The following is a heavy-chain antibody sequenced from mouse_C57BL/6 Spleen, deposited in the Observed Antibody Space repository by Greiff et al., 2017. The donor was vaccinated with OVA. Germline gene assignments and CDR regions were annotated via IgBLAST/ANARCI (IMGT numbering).Heavy chain of an antibody. Sequence: EVQVVESGPGMVKPSQSLSLTCTVTGYSITSGYDWHWIRHFPGNKLEWMGYISYSGSTNYNPSLKSRISITHDTSKNHFFLKLNSVTTEDTATYYCARASNSRWYFDVWGTGTTVTVSS. CDR3: ARASNSRWYFDV. D-gene: IGHD4-1*01. V-gene: IGHV3-1*01. J-gene: IGHJ1*03. CDR2: ISYSGST. CDR1: GYSITSGYD.